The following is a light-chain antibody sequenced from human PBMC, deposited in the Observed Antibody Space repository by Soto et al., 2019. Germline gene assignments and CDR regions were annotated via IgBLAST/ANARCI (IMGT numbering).Light chain of an antibody. V-gene: IGLV1-44*01. CDR1: SSNIGSNT. CDR2: SNN. J-gene: IGLJ1*01. Sequence: QSVLTQPPSASGTPGQRVTISCSGSSSNIGSNTVNWYQQLPGTAPKLLIYSNNQRPSGVPDRFSGSKSGTSASLAISGLQSEYEADYYCAAWDDSLDGPYVFGNGTKLTVL. CDR3: AAWDDSLDGPYV.